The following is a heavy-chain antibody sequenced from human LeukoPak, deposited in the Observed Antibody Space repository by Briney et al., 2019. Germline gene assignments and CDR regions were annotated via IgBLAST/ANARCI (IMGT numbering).Heavy chain of an antibody. D-gene: IGHD3-3*01. CDR2: IYTSGST. J-gene: IGHJ4*02. Sequence: SETLSLTCTVSGGSISSGSYYWSWIRQPAGKGLEWIGRIYTSGSTYYNPSLKSRVTISVDTSKNQFSLKLSSVTAADTAVYYCARVYDFWSGYPGRHFDYWGRGTLVTVSS. V-gene: IGHV4-61*02. CDR1: GGSISSGSYY. CDR3: ARVYDFWSGYPGRHFDY.